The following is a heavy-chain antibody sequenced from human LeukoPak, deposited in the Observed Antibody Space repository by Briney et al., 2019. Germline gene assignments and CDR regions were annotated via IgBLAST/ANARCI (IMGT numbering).Heavy chain of an antibody. V-gene: IGHV3-48*01. D-gene: IGHD2-15*01. CDR3: AKDSPPYCSGGSCYSSDY. J-gene: IGHJ4*02. CDR1: GFSLSSYS. Sequence: GGSLRLSCAASGFSLSSYSMNWVRQAPGKGLEWVSYISSSSSTIFYADSVKGRFTISRDNAKNSLYLQMNSLRAEDTAVYYCAKDSPPYCSGGSCYSSDYWGQGTLVTVSS. CDR2: ISSSSSTI.